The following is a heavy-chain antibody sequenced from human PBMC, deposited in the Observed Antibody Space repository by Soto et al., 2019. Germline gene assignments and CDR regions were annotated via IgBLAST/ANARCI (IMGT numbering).Heavy chain of an antibody. CDR2: IIPIFGTA. D-gene: IGHD6-19*01. J-gene: IGHJ3*02. CDR1: GGTFSSYA. CDR3: ARAPRMAVAGTGAAFDI. Sequence: QVQLVQSGAEVKKPGSSVKVSCKASGGTFSSYAISWVRQAPGQGLEWMGGIIPIFGTANYAQKFQGRVTITADESTSTAYMELSILRSEDTAVYYCARAPRMAVAGTGAAFDIWGQGTMVTVSS. V-gene: IGHV1-69*01.